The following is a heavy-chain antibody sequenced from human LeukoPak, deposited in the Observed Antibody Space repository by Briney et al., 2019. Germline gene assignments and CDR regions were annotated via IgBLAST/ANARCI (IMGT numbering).Heavy chain of an antibody. D-gene: IGHD6-13*01. Sequence: ASVKVSCKASGGTFSSYAISWVRQAPGQGLEWMGRIIPILGIANYAQKFQGRVTITADKSTSTAYMELSSLRSEDTAVYYCARDLSGQQLGMDVWGQGTTVTVSS. CDR2: IIPILGIA. CDR3: ARDLSGQQLGMDV. CDR1: GGTFSSYA. J-gene: IGHJ6*02. V-gene: IGHV1-69*04.